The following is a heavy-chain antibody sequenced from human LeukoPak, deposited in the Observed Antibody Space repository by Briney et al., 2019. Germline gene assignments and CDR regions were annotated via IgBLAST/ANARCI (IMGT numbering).Heavy chain of an antibody. V-gene: IGHV3-30*04. D-gene: IGHD3-10*01. CDR1: GFTFDDYA. CDR2: ISYDGSNK. Sequence: GGSLRLSCAASGFTFDDYAMHWVRQAPGKGLEWVAVISYDGSNKYYADSVKGRFTISRDNSKNTLYLQMNSLRAEDTAVYYCARDRSSGFYGWFDPWGQGALVTVSS. CDR3: ARDRSSGFYGWFDP. J-gene: IGHJ5*02.